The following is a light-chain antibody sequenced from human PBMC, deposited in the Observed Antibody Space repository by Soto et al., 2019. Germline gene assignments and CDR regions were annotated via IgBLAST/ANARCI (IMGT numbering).Light chain of an antibody. CDR1: QSFSSTY. Sequence: EIVLTQSPGTLSLSPGERATLSCRASQSFSSTYLAWYQQKPGQAPRLLIYAASSRATGIPDRFSGGGSGTDFTLTISRLEPEDFAVYYCQQCGSSPWTFGQGTKVDIK. J-gene: IGKJ1*01. CDR3: QQCGSSPWT. V-gene: IGKV3-20*01. CDR2: AAS.